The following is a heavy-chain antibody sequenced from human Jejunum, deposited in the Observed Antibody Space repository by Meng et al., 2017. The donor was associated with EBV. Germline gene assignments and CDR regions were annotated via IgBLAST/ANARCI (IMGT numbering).Heavy chain of an antibody. D-gene: IGHD3-10*01. CDR2: IYHSGSA. V-gene: IGHV4-39*07. CDR1: GDSISNSDYY. CDR3: ARDEALPRGHFDS. Sequence: QLQLQGSGPGLVKPSETLSLTCTVSGDSISNSDYYWDWIRQPPGKGLEWIASIYHSGSAYYNPSLESRVTISVDRSKNQFSLELNSVTAADTAVYYCARDEALPRGHFDSWGQGTLVTVSS. J-gene: IGHJ4*02.